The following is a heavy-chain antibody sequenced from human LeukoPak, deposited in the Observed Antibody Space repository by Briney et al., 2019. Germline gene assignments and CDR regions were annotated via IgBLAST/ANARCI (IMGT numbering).Heavy chain of an antibody. Sequence: PSETLSLTCTVSGGSISSYYWSWIRQPPRKGLEWIGYIYYSGSTNYNPSLKSRVTISVDTSKNQFSLKLSSVTAADTAVYYCARFYDSYFDYWGQGTLVTVSS. J-gene: IGHJ4*02. D-gene: IGHD3-22*01. V-gene: IGHV4-59*01. CDR1: GGSISSYY. CDR3: ARFYDSYFDY. CDR2: IYYSGST.